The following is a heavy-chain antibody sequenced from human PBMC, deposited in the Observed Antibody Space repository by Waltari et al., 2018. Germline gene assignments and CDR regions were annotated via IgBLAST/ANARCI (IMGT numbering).Heavy chain of an antibody. D-gene: IGHD3-16*02. CDR3: ARATEEGNYDYVWGSYRMGAFDI. Sequence: QVQLQESGPGLVKPSETLSLTCTVSGGSISSYYWSWIRQPPGKGLEWIGYIYYSGSTNYNPSLKSRVTISVDTSKNQFSRKLSSVTAADTAVYYCARATEEGNYDYVWGSYRMGAFDIWGQGTMVTVSS. CDR2: IYYSGST. J-gene: IGHJ3*02. CDR1: GGSISSYY. V-gene: IGHV4-59*01.